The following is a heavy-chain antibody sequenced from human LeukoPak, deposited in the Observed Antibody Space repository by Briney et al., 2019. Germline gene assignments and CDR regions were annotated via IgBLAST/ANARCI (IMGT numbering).Heavy chain of an antibody. CDR1: GFTFSSYW. CDR2: INSDGSST. CDR3: ATEIYDILTGAPRNYFDY. Sequence: GGSLRLSCAASGFTFSSYWMHWVRQAPGKGLVWVSRINSDGSSTSYADSVKGRFTISRDNAKNTLYLQMNSLRAEDTAVYYCATEIYDILTGAPRNYFDYWGQGTLVTVSS. D-gene: IGHD3-9*01. J-gene: IGHJ4*02. V-gene: IGHV3-74*01.